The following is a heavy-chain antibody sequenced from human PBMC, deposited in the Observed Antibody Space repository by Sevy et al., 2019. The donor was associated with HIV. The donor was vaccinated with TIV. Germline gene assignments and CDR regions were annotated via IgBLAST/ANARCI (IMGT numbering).Heavy chain of an antibody. CDR1: GFTFSSYG. J-gene: IGHJ4*02. D-gene: IGHD6-19*01. CDR3: ARECLAVAGIGYYFDY. CDR2: IWYDGSNK. Sequence: GGCLRLSCAASGFTFSSYGMHWVRQAPGKGLEWVAIIWYDGSNKYYVDSVKGRFTISRDNSKNTLYLQMNSLRAEDTAVYYCARECLAVAGIGYYFDYWGQGTLVTVSS. V-gene: IGHV3-33*01.